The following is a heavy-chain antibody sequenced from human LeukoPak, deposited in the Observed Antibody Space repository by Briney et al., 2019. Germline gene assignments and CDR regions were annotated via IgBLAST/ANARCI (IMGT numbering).Heavy chain of an antibody. CDR1: GFTFSSYS. V-gene: IGHV3-21*01. J-gene: IGHJ4*02. CDR2: ISSSSSYI. Sequence: GGSLRLSCAASGFTFSSYSMNWVRQAPGKGLEWVSSISSSSSYIYYADSVKGRFTISRVNAKNSLYLQMNSLRAEDTAVYYCARAKRGSGSYYFHYWGQGTLVTVSS. CDR3: ARAKRGSGSYYFHY. D-gene: IGHD1-26*01.